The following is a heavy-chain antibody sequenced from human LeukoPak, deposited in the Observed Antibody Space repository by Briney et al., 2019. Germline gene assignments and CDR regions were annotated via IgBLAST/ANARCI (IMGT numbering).Heavy chain of an antibody. CDR1: GGSISSYY. V-gene: IGHV4-59*01. Sequence: SETLSLTCTVSGGSISSYYWSWIRQPPGEGLEWIGYIYYSGSTNYNPSLKSRVTISVDTSKNQFSLKLSSVTAADTAVYYCARGGDFWSGYPDYYFDYWGQGTLVTVSS. CDR2: IYYSGST. CDR3: ARGGDFWSGYPDYYFDY. D-gene: IGHD3-3*01. J-gene: IGHJ4*02.